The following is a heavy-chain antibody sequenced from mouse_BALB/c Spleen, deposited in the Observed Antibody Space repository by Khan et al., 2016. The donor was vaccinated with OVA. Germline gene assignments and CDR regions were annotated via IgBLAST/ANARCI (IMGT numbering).Heavy chain of an antibody. CDR1: GYSFTDYT. CDR2: INPYNGFT. D-gene: IGHD1-1*01. J-gene: IGHJ3*01. V-gene: IGHV1-18*01. CDR3: ARGNYYGRNSWFAD. Sequence: EVQLQQSRPELVKPGASMKISCKASGYSFTDYTMNWVKQSHGKNLEWIGLINPYNGFTTYNQKFKGKATLTVHKSSSTAYMELHRLTSEDSAVYYCARGNYYGRNSWFADWGQGTLVTVSA.